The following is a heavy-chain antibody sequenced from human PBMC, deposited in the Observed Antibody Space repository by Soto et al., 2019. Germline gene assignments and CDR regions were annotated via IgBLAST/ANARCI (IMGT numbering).Heavy chain of an antibody. CDR3: ARASTDPTGWYYFDE. J-gene: IGHJ4*02. V-gene: IGHV1-8*01. CDR1: GYTFTSYD. D-gene: IGHD2-15*01. Sequence: GASVKVSCKASGYTFTSYDINWVRQATGQGLEWMGWMNPNSGNTGYAQKFQGWVTMTRDTAFNTAYMELSSLRSNDTAMYYCARASTDPTGWYYFDEWGQGTPVTVSS. CDR2: MNPNSGNT.